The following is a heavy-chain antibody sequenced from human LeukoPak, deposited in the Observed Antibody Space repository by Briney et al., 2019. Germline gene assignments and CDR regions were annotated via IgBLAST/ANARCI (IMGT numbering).Heavy chain of an antibody. CDR3: ARDRAWNYFDY. Sequence: RSGGSLRLSCAASGFTFSSYVMSWVRQAPGKGLEWVAIISNDGSRKYYAHSVEGRFTISRDNSKNTLYLQMDSLRAEDTAVYYCARDRAWNYFDYWGQGTLVTVSS. V-gene: IGHV3-30*03. D-gene: IGHD3-3*01. J-gene: IGHJ4*02. CDR1: GFTFSSYV. CDR2: ISNDGSRK.